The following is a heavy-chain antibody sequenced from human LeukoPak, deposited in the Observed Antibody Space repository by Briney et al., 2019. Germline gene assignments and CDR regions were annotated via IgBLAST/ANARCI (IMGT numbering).Heavy chain of an antibody. D-gene: IGHD2-2*01. V-gene: IGHV3-53*01. CDR2: IYSGGST. Sequence: GGSLRLSCAASDFTVSSNYMSWVRQAPGMGLEWVSVIYSGGSTYYADSVKGRFTISRDNSKNTLYLQMNSLRAEDTAVYYCAKDRHAPGRYCSSTSCFPFDSWGQGTLVTVSS. CDR1: DFTVSSNY. CDR3: AKDRHAPGRYCSSTSCFPFDS. J-gene: IGHJ5*01.